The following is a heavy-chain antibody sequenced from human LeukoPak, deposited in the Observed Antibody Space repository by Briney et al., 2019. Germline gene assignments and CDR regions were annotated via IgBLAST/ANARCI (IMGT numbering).Heavy chain of an antibody. CDR3: ANRPTYYDILTGYSDAFDI. CDR1: GFTSSSYA. V-gene: IGHV3-23*01. J-gene: IGHJ3*02. CDR2: ISGSGGST. D-gene: IGHD3-9*01. Sequence: GGSLRLSCAASGFTSSSYAMSWVRQAPGKGLEWVSAISGSGGSTYYSDSVKGRFTISRDNSKNTLYLQMNSLRAEDTAVYYCANRPTYYDILTGYSDAFDIWGQGTMVTVSS.